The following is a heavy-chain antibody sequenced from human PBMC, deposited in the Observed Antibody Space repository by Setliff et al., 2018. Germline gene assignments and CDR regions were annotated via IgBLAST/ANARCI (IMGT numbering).Heavy chain of an antibody. Sequence: PSETLSLTCTVSGGSISSYYWSWIRQPPGKRLEWIGYIYYSGSTNYNLSLESRVTISVDTSKNQFSLRLNSATAADTAVYYCARLRGAFDYWGQGTLVTVSS. CDR1: GGSISSYY. CDR2: IYYSGST. J-gene: IGHJ4*02. V-gene: IGHV4-59*01. CDR3: ARLRGAFDY. D-gene: IGHD3-16*01.